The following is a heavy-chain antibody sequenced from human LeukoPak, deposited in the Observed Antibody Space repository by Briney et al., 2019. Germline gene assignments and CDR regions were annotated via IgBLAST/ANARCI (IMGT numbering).Heavy chain of an antibody. J-gene: IGHJ6*03. Sequence: PSQSLSLTCTVSGGSISIYYRNWIRQPAGKGLEWIGRILTSGIPNYDPSLKSRVPMSVATSKNQFSLNLRWVAAADTAVYYCGRESSGNYYNPLVYMDVWGKGTTVTVPS. CDR2: ILTSGIP. CDR1: GGSISIYY. CDR3: GRESSGNYYNPLVYMDV. V-gene: IGHV4-4*07. D-gene: IGHD3-10*01.